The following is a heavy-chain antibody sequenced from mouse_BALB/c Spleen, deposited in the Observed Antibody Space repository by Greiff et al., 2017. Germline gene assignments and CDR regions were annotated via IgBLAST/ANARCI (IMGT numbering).Heavy chain of an antibody. CDR2: IWSGGST. CDR3: ARNEGGGYYAMDY. J-gene: IGHJ4*01. CDR1: GFSLTSYG. Sequence: QVQLKESGPGLVQPSQSLSITCTVSGFSLTSYGVHWVRQSPGKGLEWLGVIWSGGSTDYNAAFISRLSISKDNSKSQVFFKMNSLQANDTAIYYCARNEGGGYYAMDYWGQGTSVTVSS. V-gene: IGHV2-2*02.